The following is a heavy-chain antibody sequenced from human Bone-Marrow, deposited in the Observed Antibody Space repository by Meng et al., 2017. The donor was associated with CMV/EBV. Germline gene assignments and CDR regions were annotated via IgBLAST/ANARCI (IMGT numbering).Heavy chain of an antibody. Sequence: GGSLRLSCAASGFTLSSYAMHWVRQAPGKGREWVAVILYDGSNKYYADSVKGRFTISRDNSKHTLYLQINSLRAEDTAVYYCAREFEGCSGGSCYSLFDYWGQGTLVTVSS. J-gene: IGHJ4*02. CDR2: ILYDGSNK. CDR3: AREFEGCSGGSCYSLFDY. D-gene: IGHD2-15*01. CDR1: GFTLSSYA. V-gene: IGHV3-30*04.